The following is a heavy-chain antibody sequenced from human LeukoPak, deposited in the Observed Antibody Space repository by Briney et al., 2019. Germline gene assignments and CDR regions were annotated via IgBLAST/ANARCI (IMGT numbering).Heavy chain of an antibody. Sequence: GGSLRLSCAASGFTFSSYWMSWVRQAPGKGLEWVANIKQDGSEKYYVDSVKGRFTISRDNAKNSLYLQMNSLRAEDTAVYYCARGGIFGVVIGDYYYMDVWGKGTTVTVSS. D-gene: IGHD3-3*01. J-gene: IGHJ6*03. V-gene: IGHV3-7*01. CDR3: ARGGIFGVVIGDYYYMDV. CDR2: IKQDGSEK. CDR1: GFTFSSYW.